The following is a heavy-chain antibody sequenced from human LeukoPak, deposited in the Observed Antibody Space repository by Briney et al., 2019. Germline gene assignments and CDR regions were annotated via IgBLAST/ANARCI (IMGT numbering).Heavy chain of an antibody. Sequence: ASVKVSCKASGGTFSSYAISWVRQAPGQGLEWMGGIIPIFGTANYAQKFQGRVTITADESTSTAYMELSSLRSEDTAVYYCARFITGLYWFFDLWGRGTLVTVSS. V-gene: IGHV1-69*01. CDR2: IIPIFGTA. J-gene: IGHJ2*01. CDR1: GGTFSSYA. CDR3: ARFITGLYWFFDL. D-gene: IGHD1-20*01.